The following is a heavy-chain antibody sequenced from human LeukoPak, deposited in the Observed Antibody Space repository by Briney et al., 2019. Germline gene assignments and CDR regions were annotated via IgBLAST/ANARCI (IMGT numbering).Heavy chain of an antibody. D-gene: IGHD2-2*01. V-gene: IGHV3-9*01. CDR2: ISWNSGSI. CDR3: AKATYSTSPGYYFDY. Sequence: PGGSLRLSCAASGFTFDDYAMHWVRQAPGQGLEWVSSISWNSGSIAHADSVKGRFTISRDNAKNSLYLQMNSLRAEDSAFYYCAKATYSTSPGYYFDYWGQGTLVTVSS. J-gene: IGHJ4*02. CDR1: GFTFDDYA.